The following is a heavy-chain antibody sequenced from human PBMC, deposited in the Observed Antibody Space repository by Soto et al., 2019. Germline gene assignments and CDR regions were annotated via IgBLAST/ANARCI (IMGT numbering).Heavy chain of an antibody. Sequence: GGSLRLSCAASGFTVSSNYMSWVRQAPGKGLEWVSVIYSGGSTYYADSVKGRFTISRNNSKNTLYLQMNSLRAEDTAVYYCARGGWGDVVVPAAMKLLDYWGQGTLVTVSS. CDR3: ARGGWGDVVVPAAMKLLDY. J-gene: IGHJ4*02. CDR1: GFTVSSNY. D-gene: IGHD2-2*01. CDR2: IYSGGST. V-gene: IGHV3-66*01.